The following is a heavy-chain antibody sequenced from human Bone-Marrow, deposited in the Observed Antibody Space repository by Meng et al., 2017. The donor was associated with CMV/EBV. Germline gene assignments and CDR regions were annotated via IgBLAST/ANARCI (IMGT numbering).Heavy chain of an antibody. CDR2: IKQDGSEK. CDR3: ARDPYYYDSSGYLPGWFDP. Sequence: ETLSLTCAASGFTFRTYWMSWVRQAPGKGLEWVANIKQDGSEKYYVDSVKGRFTVSRDNAKNSLYLQMNSLRAEDTAVYYCARDPYYYDSSGYLPGWFDPWGQGTLVTVSS. V-gene: IGHV3-7*01. CDR1: GFTFRTYW. J-gene: IGHJ5*02. D-gene: IGHD3-22*01.